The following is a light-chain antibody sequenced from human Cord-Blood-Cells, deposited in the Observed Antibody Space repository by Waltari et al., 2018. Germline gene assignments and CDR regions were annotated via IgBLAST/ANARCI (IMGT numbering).Light chain of an antibody. Sequence: DIVKTQTPLPLSVTPGQPASTSCKSRQSLLHSDGNTYLYWYLQQPGQSPQLLIYEVSTRFSGVPHRFSGSGSGTAFTLKISRVEAEDVGVYYCRQSIQLPLTFGGGTKVEIK. CDR3: RQSIQLPLT. J-gene: IGKJ4*01. CDR1: QSLLHSDGNTY. V-gene: IGKV2D-29*02. CDR2: EVS.